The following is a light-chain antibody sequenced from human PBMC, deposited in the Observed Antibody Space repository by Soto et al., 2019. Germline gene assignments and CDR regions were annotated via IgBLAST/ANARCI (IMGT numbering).Light chain of an antibody. CDR1: SSDFGLYNY. V-gene: IGLV2-14*01. CDR3: SSYTDSNTLV. J-gene: IGLJ2*01. Sequence: QSALTQPASVSGSPGQSITISCTGTSSDFGLYNYVSWYQQHPGKAPKLMIFEVSYRPSGVSNRFSGSMSGNTASLTISGLQTEDEADYFCSSYTDSNTLVFGGGTKLTVL. CDR2: EVS.